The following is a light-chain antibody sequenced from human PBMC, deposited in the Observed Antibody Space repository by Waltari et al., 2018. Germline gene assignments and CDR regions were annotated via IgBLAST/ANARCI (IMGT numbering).Light chain of an antibody. J-gene: IGLJ1*01. V-gene: IGLV2-11*01. CDR1: SSDITDYNS. CDR2: AVS. CDR3: YSYVGSYTSV. Sequence: QFALTQPRSVSGSPGQSVTISCTASSSDITDYNSVSWYRQYPGKPPKFMIYAVSKRPSGVPERFSGSRSGNTASLTISGLQAEDEGDYYCYSYVGSYTSVFGTGTKVTVL.